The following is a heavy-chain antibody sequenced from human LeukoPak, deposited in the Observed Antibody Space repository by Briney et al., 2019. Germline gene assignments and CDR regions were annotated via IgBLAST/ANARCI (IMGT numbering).Heavy chain of an antibody. Sequence: GGSLRLSCAASGFTVSSNYMSWVRQAPGKGLEWVSSIYNGGSTYYADSVKGRLTNSRDNSKNTLYLQVNSLRAEDTAVYYCARGGYRAPLDYWGQGTLVT. CDR3: ARGGYRAPLDY. D-gene: IGHD6-25*01. CDR2: IYNGGST. CDR1: GFTVSSNY. V-gene: IGHV3-53*01. J-gene: IGHJ4*02.